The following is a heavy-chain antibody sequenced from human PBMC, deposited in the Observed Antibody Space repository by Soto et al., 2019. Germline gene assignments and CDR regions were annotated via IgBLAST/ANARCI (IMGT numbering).Heavy chain of an antibody. D-gene: IGHD3-10*01. V-gene: IGHV3-48*02. CDR1: GFTFSSYS. Sequence: GGSLRLSCAASGFTFSSYSMNWVRQAPGKGLEWVSYISSSSSTIYYADSVKGRFTISRDNAKNSLYLQMNSLRDEDTAVYYCARVGGSGSQPARGWFDPWGQGTLVTVSS. CDR3: ARVGGSGSQPARGWFDP. CDR2: ISSSSSTI. J-gene: IGHJ5*02.